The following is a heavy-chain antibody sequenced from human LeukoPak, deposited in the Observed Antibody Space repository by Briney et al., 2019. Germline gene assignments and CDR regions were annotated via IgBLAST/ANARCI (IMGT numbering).Heavy chain of an antibody. CDR2: IYHSGST. Sequence: SQTLSLTCAVSGGSISSGGYSWSWIRQPPGKGLEWIGYIYHSGSTYYNPSLKSRVTISVDRSKNQFSLKLSSVTAADTAVYYCASGYYDSGLDYWGQGTLVTVSS. CDR3: ASGYYDSGLDY. CDR1: GGSISSGGYS. J-gene: IGHJ4*02. D-gene: IGHD3-22*01. V-gene: IGHV4-30-2*01.